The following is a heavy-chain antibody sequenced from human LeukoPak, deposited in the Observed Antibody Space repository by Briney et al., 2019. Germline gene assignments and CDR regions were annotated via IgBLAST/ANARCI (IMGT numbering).Heavy chain of an antibody. CDR1: GFTFSSYE. V-gene: IGHV3-48*03. Sequence: GGSLRLSCAASGFTFSSYEMNWVRQAPGKGLEWLSYISSSGSAIYYADSVKGRFMISRDNAKNSLYLQMNSLRAEDTAVYYCVRDNLVWKGPLLDYWGQGTLVTVSS. CDR2: ISSSGSAI. J-gene: IGHJ4*02. CDR3: VRDNLVWKGPLLDY. D-gene: IGHD3-16*01.